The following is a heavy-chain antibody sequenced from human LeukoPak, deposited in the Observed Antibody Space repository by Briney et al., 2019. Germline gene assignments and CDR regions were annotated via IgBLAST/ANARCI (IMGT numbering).Heavy chain of an antibody. J-gene: IGHJ4*02. Sequence: ASVKVSCKASGYTFTSYYMHWVRQAPGQGLEWMGIINPSGGSTSYAQKFQGRVTMTRDTFTSTVYMELSSLRSEDTAVYYCARDPASLYYDILTGYFDYWGQGTLVTVSS. CDR3: ARDPASLYYDILTGYFDY. D-gene: IGHD3-9*01. V-gene: IGHV1-46*01. CDR2: INPSGGST. CDR1: GYTFTSYY.